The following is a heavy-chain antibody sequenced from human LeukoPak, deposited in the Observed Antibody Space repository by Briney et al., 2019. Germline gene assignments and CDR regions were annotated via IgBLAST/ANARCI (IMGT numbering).Heavy chain of an antibody. J-gene: IGHJ4*02. V-gene: IGHV3-23*01. CDR2: ITGGGEST. CDR1: GFTFSSYP. Sequence: PGGSLRLSCTASGFTFSSYPMYWVRQAPGKGLEWVSAITGGGESTYYAESMKGWFTLSRDNSKNTLYLQMNSLRAEDTAVYYCASSRVYGYHDYWGQGTLVTVSS. D-gene: IGHD5-18*01. CDR3: ASSRVYGYHDY.